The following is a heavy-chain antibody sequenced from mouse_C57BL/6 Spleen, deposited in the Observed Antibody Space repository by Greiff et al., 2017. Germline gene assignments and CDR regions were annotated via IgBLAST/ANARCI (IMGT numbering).Heavy chain of an antibody. CDR3: ASHYSY. D-gene: IGHD1-2*01. V-gene: IGHV1-80*01. CDR1: GYAFSSYW. Sequence: QVQLQQSGAELVKPGASVKISCKASGYAFSSYWMTWVQQRPGKGLEWIGQIYPGDGDTNYNGKFKGKATLTADKSSSTAYMQLSSLTSEDSGVYCCASHYSYWGQGTLVTVSA. CDR2: IYPGDGDT. J-gene: IGHJ3*01.